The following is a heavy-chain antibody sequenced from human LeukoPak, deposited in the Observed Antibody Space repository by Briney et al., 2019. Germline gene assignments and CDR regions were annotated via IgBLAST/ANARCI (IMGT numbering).Heavy chain of an antibody. CDR3: ARAAYDYVWGSYRPYYFDY. J-gene: IGHJ4*02. D-gene: IGHD3-16*02. Sequence: GAPVKVFCKASGYTFTSYAMNWVRQAPGQGLEWMGWINTNTGNPTYAQGFTGRFVFSLDTSVSTAYLQISSLKAEDTAVYYCARAAYDYVWGSYRPYYFDYWGQGTLVTVSS. V-gene: IGHV7-4-1*02. CDR2: INTNTGNP. CDR1: GYTFTSYA.